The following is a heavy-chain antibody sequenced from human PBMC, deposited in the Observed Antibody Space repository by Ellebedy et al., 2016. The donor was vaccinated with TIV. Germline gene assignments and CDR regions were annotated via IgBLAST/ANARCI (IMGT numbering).Heavy chain of an antibody. CDR1: GFNFRSYW. D-gene: IGHD4-17*01. J-gene: IGHJ5*02. Sequence: PGGSLRLPCAASGFNFRSYWMTWVRQAPGKGLEWVAKIRQEGDEIYYVESVKGRFTISRDNAKNSLFLQMNSRRVEDTAVYYVARRASYGDYAVQVNPWFDPWGQGTLVTFSS. CDR2: IRQEGDEI. CDR3: ARRASYGDYAVQVNPWFDP. V-gene: IGHV3-7*01.